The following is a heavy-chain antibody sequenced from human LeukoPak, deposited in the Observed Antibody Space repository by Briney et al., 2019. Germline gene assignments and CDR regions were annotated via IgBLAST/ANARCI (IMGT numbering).Heavy chain of an antibody. J-gene: IGHJ4*02. D-gene: IGHD4-17*01. CDR2: VDHTGST. CDR1: DDSITMYY. Sequence: SETLSLTCSVSDDSITMYYWTWIRQPPGKGLEWIGYVDHTGSTNFNPSLNGRVSISRDTTKNLFSLRPRSVTAADTAVYYCARERAVTTYYYFDYWGQGTLVTVSS. V-gene: IGHV4-59*01. CDR3: ARERAVTTYYYFDY.